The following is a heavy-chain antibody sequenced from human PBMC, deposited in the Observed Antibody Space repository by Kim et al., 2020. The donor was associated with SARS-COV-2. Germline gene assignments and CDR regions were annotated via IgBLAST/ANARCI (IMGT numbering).Heavy chain of an antibody. J-gene: IGHJ6*02. D-gene: IGHD3-10*01. CDR3: AREVTMVRGVIIAQYYYYGMDV. Sequence: SETLSLTCTVSGGSISSGSYYWSWIRQPAGKGLEWIGRIYTSGSTNYNPSLKSRVTISVDTFKNQFTLKLSSVTAADTAVYYCAREVTMVRGVIIAQYYYYGMDVWGQGTTVTVSS. CDR1: GGSISSGSYY. V-gene: IGHV4-61*02. CDR2: IYTSGST.